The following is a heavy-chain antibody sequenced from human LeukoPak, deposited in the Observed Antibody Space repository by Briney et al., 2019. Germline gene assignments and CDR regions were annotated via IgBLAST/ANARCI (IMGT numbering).Heavy chain of an antibody. D-gene: IGHD5-24*01. CDR1: GGSISSGGYY. CDR3: ASGGSVDGYRRASQKFDY. J-gene: IGHJ4*02. V-gene: IGHV4-30-2*01. Sequence: SQTLSLTCAVSGGSISSGGYYWSWIRQPPGKGLEWIGEINHSGSTNYNPSLKSRVTISVDTSKNQFSLKLSSVTAADTAVYYCASGGSVDGYRRASQKFDYWGQGTLVTVSS. CDR2: INHSGST.